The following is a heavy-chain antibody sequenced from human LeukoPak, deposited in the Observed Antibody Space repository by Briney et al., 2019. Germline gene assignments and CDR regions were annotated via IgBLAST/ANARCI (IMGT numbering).Heavy chain of an antibody. CDR1: GNTFIGYW. Sequence: GASVNVSCKASGNTFIGYWIHWVRQAPGQGLEWMGGIIPIFGTANYAQKFQGRVTITADESTSTAYMELSSLRSEDTAVYYCARRYQDYRNRYYGMDVWGQGTTVTVSS. J-gene: IGHJ6*02. V-gene: IGHV1-69*13. D-gene: IGHD4-11*01. CDR2: IIPIFGTA. CDR3: ARRYQDYRNRYYGMDV.